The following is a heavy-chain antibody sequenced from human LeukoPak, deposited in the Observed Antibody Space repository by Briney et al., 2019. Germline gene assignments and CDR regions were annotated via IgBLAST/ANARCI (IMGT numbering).Heavy chain of an antibody. V-gene: IGHV3-30*19. CDR1: GFTFSSHG. CDR3: ARAPPSPDYYGSGSYSYYFDY. J-gene: IGHJ4*02. CDR2: ISYDGSNK. Sequence: GGSLRLSCVGSGFTFSSHGLHWVRQAPGKGLEWVAVISYDGSNKYYADSVKGRFTISRDNSKNTLYLQMNSLRAEDTAVYYCARAPPSPDYYGSGSYSYYFDYWGQGTLVTVSS. D-gene: IGHD3-10*01.